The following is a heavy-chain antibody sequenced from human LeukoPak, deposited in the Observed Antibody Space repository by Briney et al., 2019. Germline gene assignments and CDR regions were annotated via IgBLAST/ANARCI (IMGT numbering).Heavy chain of an antibody. V-gene: IGHV4-38-2*02. J-gene: IGHJ4*02. D-gene: IGHD1-26*01. CDR3: ARDWGLGSHLYYFDY. Sequence: PSETLSLTCAVSGYSISSGYYWGCIRQPPGKGLEWIGSIYHSGSTYYNPSLKSRVTISVDTSKNQFSLKLSSVTAADTAVYYCARDWGLGSHLYYFDYWGQGTLVTVSS. CDR1: GYSISSGYY. CDR2: IYHSGST.